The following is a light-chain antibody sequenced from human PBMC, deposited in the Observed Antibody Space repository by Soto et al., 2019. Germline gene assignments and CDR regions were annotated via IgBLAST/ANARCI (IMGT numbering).Light chain of an antibody. CDR2: AAS. J-gene: IGKJ3*01. Sequence: DIQMTQSPSSLSASVGDRVTITCRARQGISNYLAWYQQKPVKVPKLLIYAASTLQSGVPSRFSGSGSGTDFTLTISSLQPEDVATYYCEKYNSAPRVTLGPGTKVDIK. V-gene: IGKV1-27*01. CDR1: QGISNY. CDR3: EKYNSAPRVT.